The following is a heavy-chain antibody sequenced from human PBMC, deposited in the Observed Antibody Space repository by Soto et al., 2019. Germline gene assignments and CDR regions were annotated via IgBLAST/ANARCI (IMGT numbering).Heavy chain of an antibody. D-gene: IGHD3-22*01. CDR1: GGSSSSSNYY. CDR2: VYYSGST. J-gene: IGHJ4*02. V-gene: IGHV4-39*01. CDR3: ARSSSGIYFDS. Sequence: PSETLSRACTVSGGSSSSSNYYWGLIRLPPGKGLEWIGSVYYSGSTYYNPSLKSRVTISVDTSNNQFSLKLSDATAPDTPVQNYARSSSGIYFDSLGQGTLVTVS.